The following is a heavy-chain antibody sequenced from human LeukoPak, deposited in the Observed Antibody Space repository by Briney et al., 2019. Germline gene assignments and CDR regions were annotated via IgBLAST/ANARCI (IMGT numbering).Heavy chain of an antibody. CDR3: ARAPLLYCSSISCPPADY. CDR2: LNHNGST. Sequence: SETLSLTCAVYGGSFSGYYWSWIRQPPGKGLEWIGELNHNGSTNYNPSLKGRVAISVDTSKNQFSLKLGSVTAADTAVYYCARAPLLYCSSISCPPADYWGQGTLVTVSS. CDR1: GGSFSGYY. D-gene: IGHD2-2*01. V-gene: IGHV4-34*01. J-gene: IGHJ4*02.